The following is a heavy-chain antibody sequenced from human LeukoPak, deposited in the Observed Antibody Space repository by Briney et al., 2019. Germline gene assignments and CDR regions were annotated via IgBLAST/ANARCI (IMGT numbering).Heavy chain of an antibody. V-gene: IGHV1-2*06. CDR1: GYTFTGYY. D-gene: IGHD6-19*01. CDR2: INPNSGGT. Sequence: ASVKVSCKASGYTFTGYYMHWVRQAPGQGLEWMGRINPNSGGTNYAQKFQGRVTMTRDTSISTAYMELSRLRSDDTAVYYCAVSGWYLKYYSDYWGQGTLVTVSS. CDR3: AVSGWYLKYYSDY. J-gene: IGHJ4*02.